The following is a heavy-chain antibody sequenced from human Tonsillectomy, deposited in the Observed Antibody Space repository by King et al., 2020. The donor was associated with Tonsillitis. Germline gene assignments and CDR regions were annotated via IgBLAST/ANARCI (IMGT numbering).Heavy chain of an antibody. V-gene: IGHV4-59*08. CDR1: GGSINAFY. D-gene: IGHD3-10*01. CDR3: ARRIIVMVRGVRGYWFDP. CDR2: ISHTGTT. J-gene: IGHJ5*02. Sequence: VQLQESGPGLVKPSETLSLTCTVSGGSINAFYWTWIRQPPGKGLEWIGEISHTGTTNYNPSFKSRVTMSVDTSKNQFSLNLSSVTAADTAVYYCARRIIVMVRGVRGYWFDPWGQGTRVTVSS.